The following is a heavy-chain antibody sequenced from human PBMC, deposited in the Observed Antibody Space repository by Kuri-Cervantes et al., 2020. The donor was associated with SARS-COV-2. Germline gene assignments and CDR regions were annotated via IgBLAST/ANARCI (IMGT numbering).Heavy chain of an antibody. Sequence: LSLTCAASGFTFDDYTMHWVRQAPGKGLEWVSLISWDGGSTYYADSVKGRFSISRDNAKNSLFLQMNTLKAEDTAVYYCAKPDAFDIWGQGTQVTVSS. CDR3: AKPDAFDI. J-gene: IGHJ3*02. CDR1: GFTFDDYT. CDR2: ISWDGGST. V-gene: IGHV3-43*01.